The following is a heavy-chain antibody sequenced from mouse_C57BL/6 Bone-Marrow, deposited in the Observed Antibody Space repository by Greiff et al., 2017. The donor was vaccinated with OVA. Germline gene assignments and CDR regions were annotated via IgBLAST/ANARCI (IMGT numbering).Heavy chain of an antibody. Sequence: DVKLVESGGGLVQSGRSLRLSCAPSGFTFSDFYMEWVRQAPGKGLEWIAASRNKANDYTTEYSASVKGRFIVSRDTSQSILYLQMNALRAEDTAIYYCARDYGSSYWYFDVWGTGTTVTVSS. D-gene: IGHD1-1*01. CDR3: ARDYGSSYWYFDV. CDR1: GFTFSDFY. CDR2: SRNKANDYTT. J-gene: IGHJ1*03. V-gene: IGHV7-1*01.